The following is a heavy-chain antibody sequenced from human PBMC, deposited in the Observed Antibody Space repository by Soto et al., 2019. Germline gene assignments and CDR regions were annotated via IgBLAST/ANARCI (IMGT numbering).Heavy chain of an antibody. V-gene: IGHV3-23*01. CDR3: ARGSTDSYPGSRIFYF. CDR1: GSTFSSYV. CDR2: ITDNGGDT. D-gene: IGHD3-10*01. J-gene: IGHJ4*02. Sequence: LRLSCVAAGSTFSSYVMSWVRQAPGEGLEWVSTITDNGGDTKSADSVRGRFTISRDNSKNTLYLQMSSLRAEDSAVYYCARGSTDSYPGSRIFYFWGRGTLVTVSS.